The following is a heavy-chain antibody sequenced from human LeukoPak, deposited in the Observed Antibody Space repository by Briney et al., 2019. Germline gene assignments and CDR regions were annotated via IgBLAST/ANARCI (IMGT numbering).Heavy chain of an antibody. Sequence: ASVKVSCKASGGTFSSYAISWVRQAPGQGLEWMGIINPSGGSTSYAQKFQGRVTMTRDMSTSTVYMELSSLRSEDTAVYYCARDTPLAALDYWGQGTLVTVSS. V-gene: IGHV1-46*01. CDR3: ARDTPLAALDY. CDR1: GGTFSSYA. J-gene: IGHJ4*02. D-gene: IGHD6-6*01. CDR2: INPSGGST.